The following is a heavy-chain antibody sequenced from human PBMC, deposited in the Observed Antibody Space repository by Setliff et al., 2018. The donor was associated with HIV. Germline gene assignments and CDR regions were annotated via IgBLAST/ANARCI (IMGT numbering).Heavy chain of an antibody. V-gene: IGHV1-69*05. J-gene: IGHJ6*03. CDR3: ARETYYGSGSYLPTEYYYYYMDV. Sequence: SVKVSCKASGGTFGSYAISWVRQAPGQGLEWMGGIIPIFGTANYAQKFQGRVTITTDESTTTAYMELRSLRSEDTAVYYCARETYYGSGSYLPTEYYYYYMDVWGKGTTVTVSS. CDR1: GGTFGSYA. D-gene: IGHD3-10*01. CDR2: IIPIFGTA.